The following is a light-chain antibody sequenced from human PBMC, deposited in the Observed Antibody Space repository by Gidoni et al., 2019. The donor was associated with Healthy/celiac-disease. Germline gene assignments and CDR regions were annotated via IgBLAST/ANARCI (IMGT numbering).Light chain of an antibody. CDR2: EVS. V-gene: IGLV2-8*01. CDR1: SSDVGGYNY. CDR3: SSYAGSNNLGV. Sequence: QSALTQPPSASGSPGQSVTISCTVTSSDVGGYNYVSWYQQHPGKAPKLMIYEVSKRPAGVPDRCSGSKSGNTAALTVSGLQDEDEADYYCSSYAGSNNLGVFGGGTKLTVL. J-gene: IGLJ2*01.